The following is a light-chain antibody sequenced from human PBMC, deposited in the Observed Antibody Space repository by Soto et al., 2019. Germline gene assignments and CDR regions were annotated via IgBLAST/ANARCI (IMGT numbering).Light chain of an antibody. CDR2: GTS. V-gene: IGKV3-15*01. J-gene: IGKJ1*01. CDR1: QSVSSN. CDR3: QQYYNLPRT. Sequence: EIVMTQSPATLSVSPGERATLSCRASQSVSSNLAWYQQKPGQSPRLLIYGTSTRAPGISARFSGSGSGTEFTLTISSLQSEDFVDYYCQQYYNLPRTFGQGTKVEIK.